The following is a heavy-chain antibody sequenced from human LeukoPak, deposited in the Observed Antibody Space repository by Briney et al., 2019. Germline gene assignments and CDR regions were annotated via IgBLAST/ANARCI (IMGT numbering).Heavy chain of an antibody. V-gene: IGHV3-30*03. Sequence: GGSLRLSCAASGFTFSSYGMHWVRQAPGKGLEWVAVISYDGRNKYYADSVKGRFTISRDNSKNTLYLQMNSLRAEDTAVYYCARGSEGYCSGGGCYYGLDVWGQGTTVTVSS. J-gene: IGHJ6*01. D-gene: IGHD2-15*01. CDR1: GFTFSSYG. CDR3: ARGSEGYCSGGGCYYGLDV. CDR2: ISYDGRNK.